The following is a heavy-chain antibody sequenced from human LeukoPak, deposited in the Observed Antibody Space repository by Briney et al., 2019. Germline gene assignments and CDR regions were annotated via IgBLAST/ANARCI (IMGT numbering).Heavy chain of an antibody. J-gene: IGHJ5*02. CDR1: GYTFTGYY. D-gene: IGHD2-2*01. V-gene: IGHV1-46*01. CDR3: ARDLVVVPAADNWFDP. Sequence: ASVKVSCKASGYTFTGYYIHWVRQAPGQGLEWMGIINPSGGSTSYAQKFQGRVTMTRDTSTSTVYMELSSLRSEDTAVYYCARDLVVVPAADNWFDPWGQGTLVTVSS. CDR2: INPSGGST.